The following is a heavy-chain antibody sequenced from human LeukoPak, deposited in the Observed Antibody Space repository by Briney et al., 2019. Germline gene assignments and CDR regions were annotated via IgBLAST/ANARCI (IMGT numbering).Heavy chain of an antibody. J-gene: IGHJ4*02. CDR3: ARHIGDYYDSLFFDY. V-gene: IGHV4-30-4*01. D-gene: IGHD3-22*01. CDR1: GGSISSGDYY. CDR2: IYYSGST. Sequence: SETLSLTRTVSGGSISSGDYYWSWIRQPPGKGLEWIGYIYYSGSTYYNPSLKSRVTISVDTSKNQFSLKLSSVTAADTAVYYRARHIGDYYDSLFFDYWGQGTLVTVSS.